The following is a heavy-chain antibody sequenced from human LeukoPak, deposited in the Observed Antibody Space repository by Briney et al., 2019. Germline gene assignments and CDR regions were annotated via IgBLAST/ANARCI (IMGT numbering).Heavy chain of an antibody. V-gene: IGHV4-34*01. Sequence: PSETLSLTCAVYGGSFSGYYWSWIRQPPGKGLEWIGEINHSGSTNYNPSLKSRVTISVDTSKNQFSLKLSSVTAADTAVYYCARNVLGYCSGGSCDHSGWFDPWDQGTLVTVSS. CDR2: INHSGST. CDR3: ARNVLGYCSGGSCDHSGWFDP. D-gene: IGHD2-15*01. CDR1: GGSFSGYY. J-gene: IGHJ5*02.